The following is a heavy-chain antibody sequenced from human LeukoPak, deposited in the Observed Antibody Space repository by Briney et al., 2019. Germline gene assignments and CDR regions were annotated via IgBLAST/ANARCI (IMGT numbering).Heavy chain of an antibody. D-gene: IGHD3-22*01. Sequence: ASVKVSCKASGYTFTSYGISWVRRAPGQGLEWMGWISAYNGNTNYAQKLQGRVTMTTDTSTSTAYMELRSLRSDDTAVYYCARDYYDSSGYYSNWFDPWGQGTLVTVSS. CDR2: ISAYNGNT. J-gene: IGHJ5*02. V-gene: IGHV1-18*01. CDR1: GYTFTSYG. CDR3: ARDYYDSSGYYSNWFDP.